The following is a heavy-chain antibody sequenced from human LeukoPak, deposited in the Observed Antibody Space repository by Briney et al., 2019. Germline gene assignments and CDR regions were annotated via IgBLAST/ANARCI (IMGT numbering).Heavy chain of an antibody. CDR3: ARGAKGPGKRDIVVVPAAMAPARPTRSNWFDP. J-gene: IGHJ5*02. CDR2: INHSGST. V-gene: IGHV4-34*01. D-gene: IGHD2-2*01. Sequence: GSLRLSCAASGFTFSSYAMSWVRQPPGKGLEWIGEINHSGSTNYNPSLKSRVTISVDTSKNQFSLKLSSVTAADTAVYYCARGAKGPGKRDIVVVPAAMAPARPTRSNWFDPWGQGTLVTVSS. CDR1: GFTFSSYA.